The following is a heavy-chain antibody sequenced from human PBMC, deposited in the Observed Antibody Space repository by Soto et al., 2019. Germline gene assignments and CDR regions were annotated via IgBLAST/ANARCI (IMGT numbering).Heavy chain of an antibody. J-gene: IGHJ3*02. V-gene: IGHV1-46*01. Sequence: QVQLVQSGAEVKKPGASVKVSCKASGYTFINYYMHWVRQAPGQGLEWMGIINPNGGITTNAQKFQGRVTLTRDTSTNTVNMELSSLRSEDTAVYYCAREKWLVRRNDPFDIWGQGTMVTVSS. CDR2: INPNGGIT. CDR1: GYTFINYY. D-gene: IGHD6-19*01. CDR3: AREKWLVRRNDPFDI.